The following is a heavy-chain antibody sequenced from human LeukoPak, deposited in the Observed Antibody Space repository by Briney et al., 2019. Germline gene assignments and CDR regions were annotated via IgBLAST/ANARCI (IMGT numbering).Heavy chain of an antibody. CDR2: ISAYNGNT. Sequence: ASVKVSCRASGYTFTSYGISWVRQAPGQGLEWMGWISAYNGNTNYAQKLQGRVTITTDTSTSTAYMELRSLRSDDTAVYYCARDQCLFIPPLFDYWGQGTLVTVSS. J-gene: IGHJ4*02. CDR3: ARDQCLFIPPLFDY. D-gene: IGHD3-22*01. V-gene: IGHV1-18*01. CDR1: GYTFTSYG.